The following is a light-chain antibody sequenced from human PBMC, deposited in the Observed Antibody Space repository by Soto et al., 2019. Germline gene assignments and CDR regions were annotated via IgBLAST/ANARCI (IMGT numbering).Light chain of an antibody. J-gene: IGKJ4*01. CDR3: QQYNNWPLT. Sequence: EIVMTQSPATLSVSPGERATLSCRASQSVSSNLAWFQQKFGQAPRLLIYGASTRATGIPARFSGSGSGTEFTLTISSLQSEDFAVYYCQQYNNWPLTFGGGTKVGIK. CDR2: GAS. CDR1: QSVSSN. V-gene: IGKV3-15*01.